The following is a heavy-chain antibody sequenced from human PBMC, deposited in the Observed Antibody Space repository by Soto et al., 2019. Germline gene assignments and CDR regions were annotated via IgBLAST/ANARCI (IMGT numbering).Heavy chain of an antibody. Sequence: EVQLSESGGDLRQPGGSLRLSCAASGFTFTNYAMTWVRQTPGKGPEWVSGISASGGLKYYADSVQGRFTVSRDNSKNILYLQMDNLRDEDTALYYWAREVGAPSGWLDPWGQGTQVTVSS. CDR2: ISASGGLK. CDR1: GFTFTNYA. V-gene: IGHV3-23*01. D-gene: IGHD1-26*01. J-gene: IGHJ5*02. CDR3: AREVGAPSGWLDP.